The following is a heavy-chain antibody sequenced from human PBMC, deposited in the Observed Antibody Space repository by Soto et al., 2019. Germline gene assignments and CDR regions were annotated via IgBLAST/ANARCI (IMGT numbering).Heavy chain of an antibody. D-gene: IGHD7-27*01. Sequence: GASVKVSCKASGYTFTSYAMHWVRQAPGQRREWMGWINAGNGNTKYSQKFQGRVTITRDTSASTAYMELSSLRSEDTAVYYCARDPLTGKYYYGMDVWGQGTTVTVSS. CDR2: INAGNGNT. CDR3: ARDPLTGKYYYGMDV. V-gene: IGHV1-3*01. J-gene: IGHJ6*02. CDR1: GYTFTSYA.